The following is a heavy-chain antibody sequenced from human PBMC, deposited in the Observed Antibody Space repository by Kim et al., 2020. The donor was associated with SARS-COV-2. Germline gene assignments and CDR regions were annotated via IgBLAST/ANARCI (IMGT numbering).Heavy chain of an antibody. Sequence: ASVKVSCKASGYTFTSYAMHWVRQAPGQRLEWMGWINAGNGNTKYSQKFQGRVTITRDTSASTAYMELSSLRSEDTAVYYCARVGVAASWYGGGIGMDVWGQGTTVTVSS. V-gene: IGHV1-3*01. CDR3: ARVGVAASWYGGGIGMDV. CDR1: GYTFTSYA. J-gene: IGHJ6*02. CDR2: INAGNGNT. D-gene: IGHD6-13*01.